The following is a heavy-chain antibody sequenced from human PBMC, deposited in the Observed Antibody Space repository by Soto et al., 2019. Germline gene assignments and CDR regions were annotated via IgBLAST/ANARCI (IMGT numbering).Heavy chain of an antibody. D-gene: IGHD6-6*01. V-gene: IGHV1-69*12. J-gene: IGHJ3*02. CDR2: IIPIFGTA. CDR3: ARAYSSSYGDAFDI. CDR1: GGTFSSYA. Sequence: QVQLVQSGAEVKKPGSSVKVSCKASGGTFSSYAISWVRQAPGQGLEWMGGIIPIFGTANYAQKFQGRVTITADESTSTDYMERSSLRSEDTAVYYCARAYSSSYGDAFDIWGQGTMVTVSS.